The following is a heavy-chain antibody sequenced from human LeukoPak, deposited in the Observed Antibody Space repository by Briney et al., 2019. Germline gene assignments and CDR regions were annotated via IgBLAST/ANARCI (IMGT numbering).Heavy chain of an antibody. V-gene: IGHV3-21*01. J-gene: IGHJ3*02. Sequence: GGSLRLSCAASGFTFSSYWMHWVRQAPGKGLEWVSSISSSSSYIYYADSLKGRFTISRDNARNSLYLQMNSLRAEDTAVYYCARITMVRGVTIDAFDIWGQGTMVTVSS. D-gene: IGHD3-10*01. CDR2: ISSSSSYI. CDR3: ARITMVRGVTIDAFDI. CDR1: GFTFSSYW.